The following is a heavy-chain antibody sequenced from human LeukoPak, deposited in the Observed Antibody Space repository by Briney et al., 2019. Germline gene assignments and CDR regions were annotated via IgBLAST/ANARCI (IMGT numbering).Heavy chain of an antibody. D-gene: IGHD5-12*01. CDR2: IIPIFGTA. J-gene: IGHJ6*03. CDR3: ARRGYSGYDPDSQYYYYMDV. V-gene: IGHV1-69*05. CDR1: GGTFSSYA. Sequence: SVKVSCKASGGTFSSYAISWVRQAPGQGLEWMGGIIPIFGTANYAQKFQGRVTITTDESTSTAYMELSSLRSEDTAVYYCARRGYSGYDPDSQYYYYMDVWGKGTTVTVSS.